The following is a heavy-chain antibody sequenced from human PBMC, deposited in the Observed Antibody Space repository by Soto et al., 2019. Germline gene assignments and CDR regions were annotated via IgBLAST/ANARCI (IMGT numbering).Heavy chain of an antibody. CDR1: GFIFRDYL. V-gene: IGHV3-30*03. D-gene: IGHD2-21*02. J-gene: IGHJ4*02. Sequence: QVQLVESGGGVVQPGTSLRLCRKASGFIFRDYLIHWVRQAPCKGLEWLAVLSFDGTAEYYADSTRGRFTISRDIPKSTTYLVINNVRREDTAMYYCARVATRLQSMEVLEYWGQGTLVTVPS. CDR2: LSFDGTAE. CDR3: ARVATRLQSMEVLEY.